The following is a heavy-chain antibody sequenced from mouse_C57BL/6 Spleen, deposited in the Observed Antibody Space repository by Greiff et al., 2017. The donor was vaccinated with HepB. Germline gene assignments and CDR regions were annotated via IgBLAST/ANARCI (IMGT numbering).Heavy chain of an antibody. V-gene: IGHV1-61*01. CDR1: GYTFTSYW. CDR3: ARKGINYYVSSYDYAMYY. CDR2: IYPSDSET. D-gene: IGHD1-1*01. J-gene: IGHJ4*01. Sequence: VQLQQPGAELVRPGSSVKLSCKASGYTFTSYWMDWVKQRPGQGLEWIGNIYPSDSETHYNQKFKDKATLTVDKSYSTAYMQLSSLTSEDSAVFYCARKGINYYVSSYDYAMYYWGQGTSVTVSS.